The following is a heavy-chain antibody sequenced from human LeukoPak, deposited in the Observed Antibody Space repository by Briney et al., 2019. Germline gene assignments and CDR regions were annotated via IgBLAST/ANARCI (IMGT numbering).Heavy chain of an antibody. CDR2: FDPEDGET. CDR1: GYTLTELS. D-gene: IGHD6-13*01. V-gene: IGHV1-24*01. CDR3: ATSAQQRYYYYYMDV. Sequence: VASVKVSCKVSGYTLTELSMHWVRQAPGKGLEWMGGFDPEDGETIYAQKFQGRVTMTEDTSTDTAYMELSSLRSEDTAVYYCATSAQQRYYYYYMDVWGKGTTVTVSS. J-gene: IGHJ6*03.